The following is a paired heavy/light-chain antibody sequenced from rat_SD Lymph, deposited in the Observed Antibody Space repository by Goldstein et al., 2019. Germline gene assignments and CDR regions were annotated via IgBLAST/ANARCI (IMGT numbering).Light chain of an antibody. V-gene: IGKV12S38*01. CDR3: LQGSKFPLT. CDR2: AAN. Sequence: DIQMTQSPASLSASLGETISIECRASEDIYSNLAWYQQKSGKSPQLLIYAANRLQDGVPSRFSGSGSGTQYSLKISGMQPEDEGDYFCLQGSKFPLTFGSGTKLEIK. J-gene: IGKJ5*01. CDR1: EDIYSN.
Heavy chain of an antibody. CDR2: ISSGSSYI. J-gene: IGHJ2*01. D-gene: IGHD1-6*01. CDR1: GFTFSNYG. CDR3: AREVVYTTDYYYFDY. Sequence: EVQLVESGGGLVQPGRSLKLSCVASGFTFSNYGMNWIRQAPGKGLEWVAYISSGSSYIYYAETVKGRFTISRDNAKNTLYLQMTSLRSEDTALYYCAREVVYTTDYYYFDYWGQGVMVTVSS. V-gene: IGHV5-34*01.